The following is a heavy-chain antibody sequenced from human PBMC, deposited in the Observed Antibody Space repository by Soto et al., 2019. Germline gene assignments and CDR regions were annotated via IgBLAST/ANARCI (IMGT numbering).Heavy chain of an antibody. J-gene: IGHJ5*02. CDR2: INAHSGGT. D-gene: IGHD6-6*01. CDR3: AKDLTRQLAYWLDP. Sequence: GSVKVSCTASGFSFPGYYIHWLRQAPGQGLEWMGWINAHSGGTEYAQKFQGRVTLTRDTSIDTAYLTLNSLTADDTALYYCAKDLTRQLAYWLDPWGQGTQVTVSS. V-gene: IGHV1-2*02. CDR1: GFSFPGYY.